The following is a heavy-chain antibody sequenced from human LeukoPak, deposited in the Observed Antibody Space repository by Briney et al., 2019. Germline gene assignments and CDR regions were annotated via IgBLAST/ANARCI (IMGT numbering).Heavy chain of an antibody. D-gene: IGHD4-17*01. CDR2: ISSNGGST. CDR1: GFTFSSYA. CDR3: ARESEYATATADY. Sequence: PGGSLRLSRAASGFTFSSYAMHWVRQAPGKGLEYVSAISSNGGSTYYANSVKGRFTISRDNSKNTLYLQMGSLRAEDMAVYYCARESEYATATADYWGQGTLVTVSS. V-gene: IGHV3-64*01. J-gene: IGHJ4*02.